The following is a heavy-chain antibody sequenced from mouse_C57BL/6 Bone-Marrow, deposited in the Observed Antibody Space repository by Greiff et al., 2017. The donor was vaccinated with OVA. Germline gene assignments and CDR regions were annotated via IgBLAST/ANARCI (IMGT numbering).Heavy chain of an antibody. CDR2: IYPGDGDT. Sequence: QVQLQQSGPELVKPGASVKISCKASGYAFSSSWMNWVKQRPGKGLEWIGRIYPGDGDTNYNGKFKGKATLTADKSSSTAYMQLSSLTSEDSAVYFCARRHYGFAYWGQGTLVTVSA. CDR1: GYAFSSSW. V-gene: IGHV1-82*01. J-gene: IGHJ3*01. CDR3: ARRHYGFAY. D-gene: IGHD1-1*01.